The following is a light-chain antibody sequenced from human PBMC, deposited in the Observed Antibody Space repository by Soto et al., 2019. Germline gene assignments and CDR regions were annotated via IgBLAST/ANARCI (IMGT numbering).Light chain of an antibody. CDR1: QSISSW. Sequence: DIQMAQSPSTLSASVGDRVTITCRASQSISSWLACDQQKPGKAPKLLIYDASSLESGVPSRFSGSGSGTEFTLTISSLQPDDFAAYYCQQYNSYSWTFGQGTKV. V-gene: IGKV1-5*01. CDR3: QQYNSYSWT. J-gene: IGKJ1*01. CDR2: DAS.